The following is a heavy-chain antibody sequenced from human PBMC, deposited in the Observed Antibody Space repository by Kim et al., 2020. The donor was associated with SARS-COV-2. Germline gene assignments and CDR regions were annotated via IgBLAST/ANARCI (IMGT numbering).Heavy chain of an antibody. CDR1: GFTFDDYA. V-gene: IGHV3-9*01. CDR2: ISWNSGSI. CDR3: AKDPLAAADPYYFDY. Sequence: GGSLRLSCAASGFTFDDYAMHWVRQAPGKGLEWVSGISWNSGSIGYADSVKGRFTISRDNAKNSLYLQMNSLRAEDTALYYCAKDPLAAADPYYFDYWGQGTLVTVSS. D-gene: IGHD6-13*01. J-gene: IGHJ4*02.